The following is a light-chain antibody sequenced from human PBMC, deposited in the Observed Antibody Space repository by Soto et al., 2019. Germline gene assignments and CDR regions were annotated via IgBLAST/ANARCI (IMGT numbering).Light chain of an antibody. J-gene: IGKJ1*01. CDR2: DAS. CDR3: QQYGSSPWT. V-gene: IGKV3-20*01. CDR1: QSVSSNY. Sequence: EIVLTQSPGTLSLSPGERATLSCRASQSVSSNYLAWYQQKPGQAPRLLIYDASSRATGIPDRFSGSGSGTDFTLVISRLEPEDLVGYYCQQYGSSPWTFGQGTKVEIK.